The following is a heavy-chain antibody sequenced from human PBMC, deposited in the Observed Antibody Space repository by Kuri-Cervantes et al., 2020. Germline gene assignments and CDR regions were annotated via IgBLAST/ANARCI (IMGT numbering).Heavy chain of an antibody. CDR1: GFTFSSYA. V-gene: IGHV3-23*01. D-gene: IGHD4-17*01. CDR3: AKLGYGDYTSLDAFDI. Sequence: GESLKISCAASGFTFSSYAMSWVRQAPGKGLEWVSAISGSGGSTYYADSVKGRFTISRDNSKNTLYLQMISLRAEDTAVYYCAKLGYGDYTSLDAFDIWGQGTMVTVSS. CDR2: ISGSGGST. J-gene: IGHJ3*02.